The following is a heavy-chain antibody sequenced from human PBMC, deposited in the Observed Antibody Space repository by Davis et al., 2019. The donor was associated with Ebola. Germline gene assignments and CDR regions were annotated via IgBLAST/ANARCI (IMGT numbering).Heavy chain of an antibody. Sequence: GGSLRLSCAASGFTFSDYYMSWIRQASGKGLEWVGRIRSKANSYATAYAASVKGRFTISRDDSKNTAYLQMNSLKTEDTAVYYCTITYGDLDYWGQGTLVTVSS. CDR2: IRSKANSYAT. CDR1: GFTFSDYY. D-gene: IGHD4-17*01. J-gene: IGHJ4*02. V-gene: IGHV3-73*01. CDR3: TITYGDLDY.